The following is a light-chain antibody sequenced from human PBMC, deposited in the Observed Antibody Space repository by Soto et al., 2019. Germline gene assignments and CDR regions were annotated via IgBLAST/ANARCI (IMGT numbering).Light chain of an antibody. CDR3: SSYTSSGTYV. V-gene: IGLV2-14*01. J-gene: IGLJ1*01. CDR1: SSDVGGYNY. Sequence: QSALTQPASVSGSPGQSITISCTGTSSDVGGYNYVSWFQHHPGKAPKLIIYEVSYRPSGVSNRFSGSKSGDTASLTISGLQAEDEADYYCSSYTSSGTYVFGTGTKVTVL. CDR2: EVS.